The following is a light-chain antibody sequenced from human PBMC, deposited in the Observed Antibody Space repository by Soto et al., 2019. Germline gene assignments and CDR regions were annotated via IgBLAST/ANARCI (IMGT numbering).Light chain of an antibody. CDR3: SSYTSSSTLYV. V-gene: IGLV2-14*01. J-gene: IGLJ1*01. Sequence: QSALTQPASVSGSPGQSITISCTGTSSDVSSYNYVSWYQQHPGKAPKLMIYDVSNRPSGVSNRFSGSKSGNTASLTISGLQAEDEADYYCSSYTSSSTLYVFGTGTKVTVL. CDR2: DVS. CDR1: SSDVSSYNY.